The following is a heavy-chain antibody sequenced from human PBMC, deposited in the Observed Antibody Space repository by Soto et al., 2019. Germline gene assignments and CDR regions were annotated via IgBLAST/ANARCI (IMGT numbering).Heavy chain of an antibody. J-gene: IGHJ4*02. Sequence: QVQLQESGPGLVKPSQTLSLTCTVSGGSISSGGYYWSWIRQHPGKGLEWIGYIYYSGSTYYNPSIKSRVTIPVDTSKNQFSRKLSAVTAADTAVYYCARTGYYYEADYWGQGTLVTVAS. D-gene: IGHD3-22*01. V-gene: IGHV4-31*03. CDR2: IYYSGST. CDR1: GGSISSGGYY. CDR3: ARTGYYYEADY.